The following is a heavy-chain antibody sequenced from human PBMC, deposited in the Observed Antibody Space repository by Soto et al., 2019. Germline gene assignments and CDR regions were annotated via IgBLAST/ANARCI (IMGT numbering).Heavy chain of an antibody. J-gene: IGHJ4*02. CDR3: AKGKSSSGWLLES. CDR1: GFTFSSHA. Sequence: EVQLLESGGGLEQPGGSLRLSCAASGFTFSSHAMSWVRQAPGKGLEWVSGISGSGGSTYNADSVKGRFTISRDNSKNTLYLQMNRLRGEDTAVYYCAKGKSSSGWLLESWGQGTLVTVSS. CDR2: ISGSGGST. V-gene: IGHV3-23*01. D-gene: IGHD6-19*01.